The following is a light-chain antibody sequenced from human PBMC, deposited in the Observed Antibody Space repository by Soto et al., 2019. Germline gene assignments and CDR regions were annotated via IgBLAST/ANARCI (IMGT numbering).Light chain of an antibody. Sequence: EIVLTQSPASVSLSPGGRATLSCRASRTVNSQLAWYQQKPGQAPRLLIYDTFNRAAGIPARFSGSETGTDFTLTINNLEPEDSAVYYCQQSFSTPQTFGGGTRVEIK. CDR3: QQSFSTPQT. J-gene: IGKJ4*01. V-gene: IGKV3D-11*02. CDR1: RTVNSQ. CDR2: DTF.